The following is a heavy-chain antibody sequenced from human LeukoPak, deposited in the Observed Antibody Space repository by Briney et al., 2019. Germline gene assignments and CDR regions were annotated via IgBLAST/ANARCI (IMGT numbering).Heavy chain of an antibody. CDR2: ISYDGSNK. CDR1: GFTFSSYG. J-gene: IGHJ4*02. D-gene: IGHD5-12*01. CDR3: AKGGEWLRLKAIDY. V-gene: IGHV3-30*18. Sequence: GGSLRLSCAASGFTFSSYGMHWVRQAPGKGLEWVAVISYDGSNKYYADSVKGRFTISRDNSKNTLYLQMNSLRAEDTAVYYCAKGGEWLRLKAIDYWGQGTLVTVSS.